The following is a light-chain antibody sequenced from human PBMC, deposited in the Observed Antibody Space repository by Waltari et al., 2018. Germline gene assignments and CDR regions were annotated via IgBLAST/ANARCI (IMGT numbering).Light chain of an antibody. Sequence: QSALTQPASVSGSPGQSITISCTGTSSDVGNFNLVSWYQQHPGKVPKLIIYEVSKRPSGVFSTFAGSRSGNTASLTISGLRAEDEADYYCCSYAGSRTYVFGTGTKVTVL. CDR1: SSDVGNFNL. V-gene: IGLV2-23*02. CDR3: CSYAGSRTYV. J-gene: IGLJ1*01. CDR2: EVS.